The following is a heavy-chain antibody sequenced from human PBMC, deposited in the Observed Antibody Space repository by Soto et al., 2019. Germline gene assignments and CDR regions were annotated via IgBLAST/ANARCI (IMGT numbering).Heavy chain of an antibody. V-gene: IGHV1-2*04. CDR1: GYTFTGYY. Sequence: ASVKVSCKASGYTFTGYYMHWVRQAPGQGLEWMGWINPNSGGTNYAQKFQGWVTMTRDTSISTAYMELSRLRSDDTAVYYCARVGTGTTGGDYYFYMDVWSKGTTVTVSS. CDR2: INPNSGGT. D-gene: IGHD1-7*01. CDR3: ARVGTGTTGGDYYFYMDV. J-gene: IGHJ6*03.